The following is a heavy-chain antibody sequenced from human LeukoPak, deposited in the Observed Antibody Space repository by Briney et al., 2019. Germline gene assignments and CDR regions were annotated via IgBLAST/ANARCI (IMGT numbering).Heavy chain of an antibody. D-gene: IGHD2-15*01. CDR3: ARGYGSGWNDY. CDR1: GGSISSSSYY. CDR2: IYYSGST. J-gene: IGHJ4*02. V-gene: IGHV4-39*07. Sequence: PSETLSLTCTVSGGSISSSSYYWGWIRQPPGKGLEWIGSIYYSGSTYYNPSLKSRVTISVDTSKNQFSLKLSSVTAADTAVYYCARGYGSGWNDYWGRGTLVIVSS.